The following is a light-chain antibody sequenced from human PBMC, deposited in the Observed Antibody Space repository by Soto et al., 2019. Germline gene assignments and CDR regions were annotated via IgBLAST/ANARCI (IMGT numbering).Light chain of an antibody. J-gene: IGKJ4*01. CDR3: QQLNSYPRLT. Sequence: DIQLTQSPSFLSASVGDRVTITRRASQGISSYLAWYQQKPGKAPKLLIYAASTLRSGVPSRFSGSGSGTEFTLTISSLQPEDFATYYCQQLNSYPRLTFGGGTKVEMK. V-gene: IGKV1-9*01. CDR2: AAS. CDR1: QGISSY.